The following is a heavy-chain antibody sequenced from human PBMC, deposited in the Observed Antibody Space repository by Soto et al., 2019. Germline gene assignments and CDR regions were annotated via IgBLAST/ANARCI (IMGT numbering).Heavy chain of an antibody. J-gene: IGHJ4*02. CDR1: GGSISNGDYY. CDR2: INYRGST. V-gene: IGHV4-31*03. Sequence: QVQLQESGPGLVKPSQTPSLTCTVSGGSISNGDYYWNWIRQHPEKGLEWIGYINYRGSTFYNPSLKSRIIISVEKSKNQFSLKLSSVTAADTAVYYCARDAPETAPYWGQGTLVTVSS. CDR3: ARDAPETAPY. D-gene: IGHD2-2*01.